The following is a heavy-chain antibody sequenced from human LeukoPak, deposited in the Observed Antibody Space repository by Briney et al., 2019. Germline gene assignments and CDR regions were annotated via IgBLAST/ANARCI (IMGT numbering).Heavy chain of an antibody. V-gene: IGHV1-2*02. Sequence: ASVKVSCKASGYTFTGYYMHWVRQAPGQGLEWMGWINPNSGGTNYAQKFQGRVTMTRDTSISTAYMELSRLRSDDTAVYYCARVLVASSGPLAGWGQGTLVTVSS. CDR3: ARVLVASSGPLAG. D-gene: IGHD6-19*01. J-gene: IGHJ4*02. CDR2: INPNSGGT. CDR1: GYTFTGYY.